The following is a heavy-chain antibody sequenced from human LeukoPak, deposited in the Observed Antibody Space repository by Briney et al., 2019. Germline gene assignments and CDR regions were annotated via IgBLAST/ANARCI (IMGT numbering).Heavy chain of an antibody. CDR1: GYTFTGYF. CDR2: INPNTGGT. CDR3: ARVGDGLNDAFDI. Sequence: ASVKVSCKASGYTFTGYFMNWVRQAPGQGLEWLGRINPNTGGTNYAQNFQGRVTVTRDTSISTAYMELSRLRSDDTAVYYCARVGDGLNDAFDIWGQGTMVTVS. V-gene: IGHV1-2*06. J-gene: IGHJ3*02. D-gene: IGHD5-24*01.